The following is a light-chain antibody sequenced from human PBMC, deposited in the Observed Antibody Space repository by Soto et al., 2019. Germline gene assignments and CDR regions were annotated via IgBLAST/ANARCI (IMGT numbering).Light chain of an antibody. J-gene: IGKJ3*01. CDR2: GAS. CDR3: QQSYNIPLT. CDR1: QSVSTY. Sequence: DTQMTQSPSSLSASVGDRVTITCRASQSVSTYLNWYQQKPGKAPKVLIYGASSLQSGVPSRFSGSGSGTDFTLTISSLQPEDFATYYCQQSYNIPLTFGPGTNVDIK. V-gene: IGKV1-39*01.